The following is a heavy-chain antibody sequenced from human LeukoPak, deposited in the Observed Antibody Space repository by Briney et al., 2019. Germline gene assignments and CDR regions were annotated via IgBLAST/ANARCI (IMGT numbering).Heavy chain of an antibody. J-gene: IGHJ5*02. CDR1: GYSFTSYW. D-gene: IGHD2-2*01. CDR3: ARLRDIVVVPAATDWFDP. V-gene: IGHV5-51*01. Sequence: GESLKISCKGSGYSFTSYWIGWVRQMPGKGLEWMGIIYPGVSDTRYSPSFQGQVTISADKSISTAYLQWSSLKASDTAMYYCARLRDIVVVPAATDWFDPWGQGTLVTVSS. CDR2: IYPGVSDT.